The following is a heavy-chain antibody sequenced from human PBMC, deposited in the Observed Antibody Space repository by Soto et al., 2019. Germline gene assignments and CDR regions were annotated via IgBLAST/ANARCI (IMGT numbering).Heavy chain of an antibody. V-gene: IGHV3-64D*06. CDR3: VKGNQLLRYYFDY. D-gene: IGHD2-2*01. CDR2: ITSNGDNT. Sequence: GGSLRLSCSASGFTFSNFAMHWVRQAPGKGLEYVSGITSNGDNTYHADSVQDRFTISRDNSKSTLYLQMTSLRVEDTAVYYCVKGNQLLRYYFDYWGQGTLVTVSS. J-gene: IGHJ4*02. CDR1: GFTFSNFA.